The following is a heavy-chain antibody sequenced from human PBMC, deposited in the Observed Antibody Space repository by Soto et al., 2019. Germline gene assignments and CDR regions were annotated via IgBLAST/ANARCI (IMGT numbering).Heavy chain of an antibody. CDR2: IYYSGST. V-gene: IGHV4-39*01. CDR1: GGSISSSSYY. D-gene: IGHD6-13*01. Sequence: QLQLQESGPGLVKPSETLSLTCTVSGGSISSSSYYWGWIRQPPGKGLEWIGGIYYSGSTYYNPSLKSRVTISVDTSKHQLSLKLSSVTAADTAVYYCADGRIAAAGLYYYYYGMDVWGQGTTVTVSS. CDR3: ADGRIAAAGLYYYYYGMDV. J-gene: IGHJ6*02.